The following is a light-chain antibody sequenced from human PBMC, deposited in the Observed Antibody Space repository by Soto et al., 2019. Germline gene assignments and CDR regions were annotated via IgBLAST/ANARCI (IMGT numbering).Light chain of an antibody. CDR1: QSLNNNY. CDR2: DTY. CDR3: QQYGGSPYT. Sequence: EIVLMQSPGTLSLSPGERATLSCRATQSLNNNYLAWYQQKPGQAPRLLIYDTYSRATGIPDRFSGSGSGTDFTLTISRLEPEDFAVYYCQQYGGSPYTFGQGTELEIK. V-gene: IGKV3-20*01. J-gene: IGKJ2*01.